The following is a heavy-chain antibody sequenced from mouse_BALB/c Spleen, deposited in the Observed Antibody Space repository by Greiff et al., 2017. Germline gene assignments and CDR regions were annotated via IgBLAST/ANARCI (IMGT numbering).Heavy chain of an antibody. CDR1: GFTFSSYA. Sequence: EVQRVESGGGLVKPGGSLKLSCAASGFTFSSYAMSWVRQSPEKRLEWVAEISSGGSYTYYPDTVTGRFTISRDNAKNTLYLEMSSLRSEDTAMYYCARSTMLTTLAYWGQGTLVTVSA. CDR3: ARSTMLTTLAY. J-gene: IGHJ3*01. V-gene: IGHV5-9-4*01. CDR2: ISSGGSYT. D-gene: IGHD2-2*01.